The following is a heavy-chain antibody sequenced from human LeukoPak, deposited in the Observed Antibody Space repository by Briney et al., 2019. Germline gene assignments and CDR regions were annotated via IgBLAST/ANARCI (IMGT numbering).Heavy chain of an antibody. D-gene: IGHD1-1*01. J-gene: IGHJ6*03. Sequence: ASVKVSCKASGYTFTGYYIHWVRQAPGQGLEWMGWINPNSAGTHYAQKFQGRVTMTRDTSISTAYMELSRLRSDDTAVYYCARGQTGLYYYYMDVWGKGTTVTISS. CDR1: GYTFTGYY. CDR2: INPNSAGT. V-gene: IGHV1-2*02. CDR3: ARGQTGLYYYYMDV.